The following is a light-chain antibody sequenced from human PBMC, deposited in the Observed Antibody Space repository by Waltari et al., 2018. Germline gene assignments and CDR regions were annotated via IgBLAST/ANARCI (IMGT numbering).Light chain of an antibody. J-gene: IGKJ1*01. CDR3: LQNYNYPRT. Sequence: AIQMTQSPSSLSASVGDRVTITCRASQDIRYDLAWYQQKPGKAPKLLIYTASSLESGVPPRFSGRGSGTEFIFTISSLQAEDFATYYCLQNYNYPRTFGQGTMVDFK. CDR2: TAS. CDR1: QDIRYD. V-gene: IGKV1-6*01.